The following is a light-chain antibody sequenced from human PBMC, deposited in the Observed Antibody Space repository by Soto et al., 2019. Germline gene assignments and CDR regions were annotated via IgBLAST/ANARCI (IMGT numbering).Light chain of an antibody. J-gene: IGLJ1*01. CDR3: AVWDDSLNGYV. CDR1: SSNIGSNT. Sequence: QSVLTQPPSASGTPGQRVTISCSGRSSNIGSNTVNWYQHLPRAAPKLLIQSNNQRPSGVPDRFSGSQSGTSASLAISGLQSEDEADDYCAVWDDSLNGYVFGTGTKVTVL. CDR2: SNN. V-gene: IGLV1-44*01.